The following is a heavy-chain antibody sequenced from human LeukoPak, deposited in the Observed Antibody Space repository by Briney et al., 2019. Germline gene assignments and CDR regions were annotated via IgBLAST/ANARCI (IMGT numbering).Heavy chain of an antibody. CDR1: GGSISSSSYY. CDR2: INHSGST. CDR3: ARGIYQ. J-gene: IGHJ4*02. V-gene: IGHV4-39*07. D-gene: IGHD2-2*01. Sequence: PSETLSLTCTVSGGSISSSSYYWGWIRQPPGKGLEWIGEINHSGSTNYNPSLKSRVTISVDTSKNQFSLKLSSVTAADTAVYYCARGIYQWGQGTLVTVSS.